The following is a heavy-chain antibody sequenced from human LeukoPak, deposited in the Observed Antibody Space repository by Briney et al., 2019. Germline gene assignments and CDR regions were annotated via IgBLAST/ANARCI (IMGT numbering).Heavy chain of an antibody. D-gene: IGHD6-6*01. CDR1: GGTFSSDA. CDR3: ARISIAARPRWFDP. J-gene: IGHJ5*02. CDR2: MNPNSGDR. V-gene: IGHV1-2*02. Sequence: GASVKVSCRASGGTFSSDAISWVRQAPGQGLEWMGWMNPNSGDRNSAQKFQGRVTMTRDTSITTIYMELSSLRSDDTAVYYCARISIAARPRWFDPWGQGTLVTVSS.